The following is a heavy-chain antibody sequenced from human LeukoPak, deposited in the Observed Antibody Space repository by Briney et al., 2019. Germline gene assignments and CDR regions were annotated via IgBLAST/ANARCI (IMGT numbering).Heavy chain of an antibody. CDR1: GGSISSYY. CDR2: IYYSGST. D-gene: IGHD6-13*01. CDR3: ARDAGIAAAGRATYSFDY. V-gene: IGHV4-59*12. J-gene: IGHJ4*02. Sequence: KTSETLSLTCTVSGGSISSYYWSWIRQPPGKGLEWIGYIYYSGSTNYNPSLKSRVTISVDTSKNQFSLKLSSVTAADTAVYYCARDAGIAAAGRATYSFDYWGQGTLVTVSS.